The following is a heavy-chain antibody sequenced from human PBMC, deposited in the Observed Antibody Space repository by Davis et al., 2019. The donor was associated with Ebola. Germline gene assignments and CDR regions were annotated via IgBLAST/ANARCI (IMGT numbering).Heavy chain of an antibody. CDR3: AKEGIAVAGTLDY. J-gene: IGHJ4*02. Sequence: GESLKISCAASGFTFSSYGMHWVRQAPGKGLEWVAVIWYDGSNKYYADSVQGRFTISRDNSKNTLYLQMNSLRAEDTAVYYCAKEGIAVAGTLDYWGQGTLVTVSS. V-gene: IGHV3-33*06. CDR2: IWYDGSNK. D-gene: IGHD6-19*01. CDR1: GFTFSSYG.